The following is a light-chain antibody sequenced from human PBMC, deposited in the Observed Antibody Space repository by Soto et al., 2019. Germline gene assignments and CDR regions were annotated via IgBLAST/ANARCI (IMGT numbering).Light chain of an antibody. J-gene: IGKJ1*01. CDR1: QSVSSN. CDR3: QQYNNWPPWT. V-gene: IGKV3-15*01. Sequence: EIFMTHSTATLSFSPGWIGTLSCRASQSVSSNLAWYQQKPGQAPRLLIYGASTRATGIPARFSGSGSGKEFTLTISSLQSEDFAVYYCQQYNNWPPWTFGQGTKVDIK. CDR2: GAS.